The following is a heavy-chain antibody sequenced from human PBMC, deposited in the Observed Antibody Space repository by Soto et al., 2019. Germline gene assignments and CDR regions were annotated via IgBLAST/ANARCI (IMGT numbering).Heavy chain of an antibody. CDR2: TKEDGSDR. Sequence: EVQLVESGGGLVQPGGSLRVSCAASGFTFSNYWMSWVRQAQGKGLEWVATTKEDGSDRYYLDSVKGRFTISRDNAKSLMSLQMNSLRAEDTAVYYCARGGIVATILSYYYYGMDVWGQGTTVTVSS. D-gene: IGHD5-12*01. CDR1: GFTFSNYW. V-gene: IGHV3-7*03. J-gene: IGHJ6*02. CDR3: ARGGIVATILSYYYYGMDV.